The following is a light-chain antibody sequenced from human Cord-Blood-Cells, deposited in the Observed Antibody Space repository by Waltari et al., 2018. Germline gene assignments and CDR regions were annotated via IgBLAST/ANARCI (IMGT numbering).Light chain of an antibody. J-gene: IGKJ4*01. V-gene: IGKV1-39*01. CDR2: AAS. CDR1: QSISSY. CDR3: QQSYSTPGLN. Sequence: DIQMTQSPSSLSASVGDRVTITCRASQSISSYLNWYQQKPGKAPKLLIYAASSLQSGVPSRFSGSGSETDFTLNISSLQPEDFATYYCQQSYSTPGLNFGGGTKVEIK.